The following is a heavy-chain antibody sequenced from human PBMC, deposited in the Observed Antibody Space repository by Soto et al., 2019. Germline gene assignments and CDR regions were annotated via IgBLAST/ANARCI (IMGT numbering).Heavy chain of an antibody. J-gene: IGHJ4*02. CDR2: INHSGST. V-gene: IGHV4-34*01. Sequence: SPTLSLTCAVYGGSFSGYYWSWIRQPPGKGLEWIGEINHSGSTNYNPSLKSRVTISVDTSKNQFSLKLSSVTAADTAVYYCARGSVRYSSGWYSLWGQGTLVTVSS. CDR1: GGSFSGYY. CDR3: ARGSVRYSSGWYSL. D-gene: IGHD6-19*01.